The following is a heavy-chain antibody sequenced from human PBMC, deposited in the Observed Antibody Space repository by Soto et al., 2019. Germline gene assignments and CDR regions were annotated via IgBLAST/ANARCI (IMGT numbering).Heavy chain of an antibody. D-gene: IGHD4-17*01. CDR3: TKRIPPGDYGADTSRN. CDR1: GFTFSNAW. V-gene: IGHV3-15*01. CDR2: VKSKTDGGTT. J-gene: IGHJ4*02. Sequence: EVQLVESGGGLVKPGWSLRLSCAASGFTFSNAWMSWVRQAPGKGLEWVGRVKSKTDGGTTDYAAPVKGRFTISRDDSKKTVYLQMNSLTTEYPAAYYCTKRIPPGDYGADTSRNWGQGTLVTVSS.